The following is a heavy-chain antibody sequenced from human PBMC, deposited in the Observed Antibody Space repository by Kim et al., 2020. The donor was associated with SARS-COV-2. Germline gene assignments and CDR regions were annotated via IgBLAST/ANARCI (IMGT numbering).Heavy chain of an antibody. V-gene: IGHV3-30-3*01. D-gene: IGHD4-17*01. CDR3: ARAPRGTTVTTLDY. CDR1: GFTFSSYA. J-gene: IGHJ4*02. CDR2: ISYDGSNK. Sequence: GGSLRLSCAASGFTFSSYAMHWVRQAPGKGLEWVAVISYDGSNKYYADSVKGRFTISRDNSKNTLYLQMNSLRAEDTAVYYCARAPRGTTVTTLDYWGQGTLVTVSS.